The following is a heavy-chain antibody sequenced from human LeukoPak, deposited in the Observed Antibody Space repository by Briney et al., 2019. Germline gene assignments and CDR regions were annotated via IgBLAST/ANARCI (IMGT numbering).Heavy chain of an antibody. Sequence: GGSLRLSCAASGFTFSSSAMSWVRQAPGKGLEWVSAISDSGGNTYYADSVKGRFTISRDNSKNTLYLQMNSLRAEDTAVYYCAKGSDDYYDTSGYFFDSWGQGTLVTVSS. CDR1: GFTFSSSA. CDR3: AKGSDDYYDTSGYFFDS. V-gene: IGHV3-23*01. J-gene: IGHJ4*02. D-gene: IGHD3-22*01. CDR2: ISDSGGNT.